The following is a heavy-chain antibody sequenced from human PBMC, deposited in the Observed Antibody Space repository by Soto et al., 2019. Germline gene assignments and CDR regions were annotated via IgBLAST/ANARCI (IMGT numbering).Heavy chain of an antibody. CDR2: ISISGNYK. V-gene: IGHV3-21*01. Sequence: EVQLVESGGGLVKPGGSLRLSCAASGLTFSNNTMNWVRQAPGKGLEWVSSISISGNYKHYADSVKGRFTISRDNAKNSLFLQMNSLRAEDTAVYYCAGDTVQFYFSPSLFDPWGQGTLVTVSS. CDR1: GLTFSNNT. J-gene: IGHJ5*02. CDR3: AGDTVQFYFSPSLFDP. D-gene: IGHD4-17*01.